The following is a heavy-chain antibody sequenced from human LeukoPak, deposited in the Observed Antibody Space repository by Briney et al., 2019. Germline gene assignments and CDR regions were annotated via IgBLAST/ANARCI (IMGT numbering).Heavy chain of an antibody. J-gene: IGHJ4*02. D-gene: IGHD3-3*01. Sequence: GGSLRLSCAASGLTFSSFAMSWVRQAPGKRLEWVSAISGSGGSTYYADSVKGRFTISRDNSKNTLYLQMNSLRAEDAAVYYCAKEDFWSGPDLLYLDYWGQGTLVTVSS. CDR2: ISGSGGST. V-gene: IGHV3-23*01. CDR3: AKEDFWSGPDLLYLDY. CDR1: GLTFSSFA.